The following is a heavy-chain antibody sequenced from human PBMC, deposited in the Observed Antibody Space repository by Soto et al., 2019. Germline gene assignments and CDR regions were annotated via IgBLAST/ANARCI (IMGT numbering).Heavy chain of an antibody. D-gene: IGHD2-21*02. Sequence: QVQLVQSGAEVRKPGSSVKVSCRASGSTFSSYTVNWVRQAPGKGLEWIGRIIPVLTVTDYARRFQGRVTITADRSAKAAYMELTSLTSEDTAVYYCARRRYCGTDCYQKFYYGMDVWGQGTTVTVSS. CDR1: GSTFSSYT. CDR2: IIPVLTVT. CDR3: ARRRYCGTDCYQKFYYGMDV. V-gene: IGHV1-69*02. J-gene: IGHJ6*02.